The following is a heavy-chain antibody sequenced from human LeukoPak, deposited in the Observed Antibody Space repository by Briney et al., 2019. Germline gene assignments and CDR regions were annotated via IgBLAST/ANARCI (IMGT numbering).Heavy chain of an antibody. Sequence: GGSLRLSCSASGFTFISSAMSWVRRAQGKGLEWVSAISGSGGRTYDADSVKGRVTISIDNSKKPLDLQMDSWRAEDAAVYYCAKGGRSGSYYNVGDYYFDYWGQGTLVTVSS. D-gene: IGHD3-10*01. CDR3: AKGGRSGSYYNVGDYYFDY. J-gene: IGHJ4*02. CDR1: GFTFISSA. V-gene: IGHV3-23*01. CDR2: ISGSGGRT.